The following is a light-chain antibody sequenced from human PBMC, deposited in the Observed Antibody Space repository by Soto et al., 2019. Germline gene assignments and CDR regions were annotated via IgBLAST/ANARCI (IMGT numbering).Light chain of an antibody. J-gene: IGKJ1*01. CDR2: KAS. CDR3: QQYSGYSRT. Sequence: DIQMTQSPSTLSASVGDRVTITCRASQSISSWLAWYQQKPGKAPKLLIYKASSLESGVPSRFSGSGSGTEFTLTISILQPDDVATYYCQQYSGYSRTFGQGTKVEIK. CDR1: QSISSW. V-gene: IGKV1-5*03.